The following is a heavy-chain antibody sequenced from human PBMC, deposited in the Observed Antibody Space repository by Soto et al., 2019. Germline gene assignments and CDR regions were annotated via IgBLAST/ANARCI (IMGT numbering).Heavy chain of an antibody. CDR3: VRSVPAATWQYSGMDV. D-gene: IGHD2-2*01. CDR2: IYHSGTF. CDR1: GVSFGSSSC. J-gene: IGHJ6*02. V-gene: IGHV4-4*02. Sequence: QVRLQESGPGLVEPSGTLSLRCAFSGVSFGSSSCWSWARQPPGKGRGWIGEIYHSGTFNYNPSLASRVSVSVDKSRNQLSLNLKSVTAADTAVYYCVRSVPAATWQYSGMDVWGQGTTVTVSS.